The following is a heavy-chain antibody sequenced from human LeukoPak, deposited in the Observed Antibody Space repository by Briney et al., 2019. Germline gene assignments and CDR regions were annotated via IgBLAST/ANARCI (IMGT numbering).Heavy chain of an antibody. D-gene: IGHD4-11*01. J-gene: IGHJ4*02. CDR1: GFTFDDYG. CDR3: VRSAFLTTEFYFDY. V-gene: IGHV3-20*04. CDR2: INWNGGST. Sequence: GGSRRLSCAASGFTFDDYGMSWVRQAPGKGLEWVSGINWNGGSTGYADSVKGRFTISRDNAKNSLYLQMNSLRDEDTAVYYCVRSAFLTTEFYFDYWGQGTLVTVSS.